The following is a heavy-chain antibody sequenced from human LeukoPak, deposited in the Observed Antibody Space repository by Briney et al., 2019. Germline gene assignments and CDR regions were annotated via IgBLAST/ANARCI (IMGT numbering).Heavy chain of an antibody. D-gene: IGHD3-16*02. J-gene: IGHJ5*01. CDR2: IYTSGST. CDR1: GGSISSYY. V-gene: IGHV4-4*07. CDR3: ARGRYRYGWNDS. Sequence: PSETLSLTCTVSGGSISSYYWSWIRQPAGKGLEWIGRIYTSGSTNYNPSLKSRVTMSVDASKNQFSLKLTPVTAADMAVYYCARGRYRYGWNDSWGQGTLVTVSS.